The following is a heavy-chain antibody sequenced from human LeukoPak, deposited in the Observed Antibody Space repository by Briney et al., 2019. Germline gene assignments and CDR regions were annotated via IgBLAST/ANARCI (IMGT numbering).Heavy chain of an antibody. Sequence: GGVLRISRAAAGFTFITYGMHWGRQAPRQGLGRVAFIRSDGSEGYYADSVKDRFTVSRDNSKNRMYLQMNSLRAEDTAIYYCAKVGYGWYEVDYWGQGTLVTVSS. D-gene: IGHD6-19*01. CDR1: GFTFITYG. CDR2: IRSDGSEG. J-gene: IGHJ4*02. CDR3: AKVGYGWYEVDY. V-gene: IGHV3-30*02.